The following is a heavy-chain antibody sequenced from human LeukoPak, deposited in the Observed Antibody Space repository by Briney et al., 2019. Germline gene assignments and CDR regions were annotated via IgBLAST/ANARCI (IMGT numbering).Heavy chain of an antibody. J-gene: IGHJ4*02. Sequence: GGSLRLSCAASGFTFSSYAMHWVRQAPGKGLEWVAVISYDGSNKYYADSVKGRFTISRDNSKNTLYLQMNSLRAEDTAVYYCARGGLYIAAAADYLDYWGQGTLVTVSS. CDR3: ARGGLYIAAAADYLDY. CDR2: ISYDGSNK. CDR1: GFTFSSYA. V-gene: IGHV3-30-3*01. D-gene: IGHD6-13*01.